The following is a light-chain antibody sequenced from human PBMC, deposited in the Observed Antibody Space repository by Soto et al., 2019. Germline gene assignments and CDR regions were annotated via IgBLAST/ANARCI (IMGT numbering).Light chain of an antibody. Sequence: ETVMTQSPGTLSVPLGERATLSCRASQYITIYLAWYQQKPGQAPRLLIYDASNRATGIPARFSGSGSGTDFTLTISSLEPDDFAVYYCQQRADWPITFGQGTRLEIK. CDR2: DAS. CDR1: QYITIY. V-gene: IGKV3-11*01. J-gene: IGKJ5*01. CDR3: QQRADWPIT.